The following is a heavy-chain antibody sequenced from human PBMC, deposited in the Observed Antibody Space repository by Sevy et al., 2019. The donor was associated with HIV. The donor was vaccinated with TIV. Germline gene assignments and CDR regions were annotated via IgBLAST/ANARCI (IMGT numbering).Heavy chain of an antibody. D-gene: IGHD5-12*01. CDR2: IHDSGNT. CDR3: ARAPPVRSGDDSLNWFDP. V-gene: IGHV4-59*01. CDR1: AGSISSYY. Sequence: SETLSLTCTVSAGSISSYYWSWIRQPPGKGLEWIAYIHDSGNTNYNPSLKSRVTISIDTSKNQFPLKLSSVTAADTALYYCARAPPVRSGDDSLNWFDPWGQGTLVTVSS. J-gene: IGHJ5*02.